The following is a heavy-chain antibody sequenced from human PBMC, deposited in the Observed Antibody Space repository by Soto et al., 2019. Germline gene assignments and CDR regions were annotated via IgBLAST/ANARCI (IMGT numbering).Heavy chain of an antibody. CDR1: GGSISSSNW. CDR2: IYYSGST. CDR3: ARDSRGGWSFGNYYGMDV. J-gene: IGHJ6*02. D-gene: IGHD6-19*01. Sequence: SETLSLTCAVSGGSISSSNWWSWVRQPPGKGLEWIGYIYYSGSTNYNPSLKSRVTISVDTSKNQFSLKLSSVTAADTAVYYCARDSRGGWSFGNYYGMDVWGQGTTVTVSS. V-gene: IGHV4-4*02.